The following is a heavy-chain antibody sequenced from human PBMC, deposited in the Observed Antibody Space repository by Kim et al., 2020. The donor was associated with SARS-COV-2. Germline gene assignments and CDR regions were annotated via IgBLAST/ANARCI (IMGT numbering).Heavy chain of an antibody. Sequence: HKRRVTISVDTSKNQFSLKLSSVTAADTAVYYCARGRGSYRYIRTTYYVYWGQGTLVTVSS. J-gene: IGHJ4*02. CDR3: ARGRGSYRYIRTTYYVY. V-gene: IGHV4-34*01. D-gene: IGHD3-16*02.